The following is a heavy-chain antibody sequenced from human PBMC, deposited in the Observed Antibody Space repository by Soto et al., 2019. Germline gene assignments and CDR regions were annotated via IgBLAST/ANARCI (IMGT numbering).Heavy chain of an antibody. CDR1: GGSFSGYY. CDR2: INHSGST. CDR3: ARELLWFGELLPEDAFDI. D-gene: IGHD3-10*01. V-gene: IGHV4-34*01. Sequence: SETLSLTCAVYGGSFSGYYWSWIRQPPGKGLEWIGEINHSGSTNYNPSLKSRVTISVDTSKNQFSLKLSSVTAADTAVYYCARELLWFGELLPEDAFDIWGQGTMVTVSS. J-gene: IGHJ3*02.